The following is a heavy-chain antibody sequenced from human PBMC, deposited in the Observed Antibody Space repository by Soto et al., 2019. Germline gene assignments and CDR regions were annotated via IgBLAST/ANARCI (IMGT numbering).Heavy chain of an antibody. Sequence: ASVKVSCKASGYTFTSYDMHWVRQAPGQRLEWMGWINAGNGNTKYSQKFQGRVTITRDTSASTAYMELSSLRSEDTAVYYCARDRPEGAFDIWGQGTMVTVSS. CDR2: INAGNGNT. J-gene: IGHJ3*02. V-gene: IGHV1-3*01. CDR1: GYTFTSYD. CDR3: ARDRPEGAFDI.